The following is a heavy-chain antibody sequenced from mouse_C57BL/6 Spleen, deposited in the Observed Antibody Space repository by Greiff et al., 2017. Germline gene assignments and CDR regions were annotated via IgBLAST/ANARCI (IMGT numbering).Heavy chain of an antibody. Sequence: VKVEESGPGLVAPSQSLSITCTVSGFSLTSYGVHWVRQPPGKGLEWLVVIWSDGSTTYNSALKSRLSISKDNSKSQVFLKMNSLQTDDTAMYYCARSLLYPYYAMDYWGQGTSVTVSS. D-gene: IGHD2-12*01. J-gene: IGHJ4*01. CDR2: IWSDGST. CDR1: GFSLTSYG. CDR3: ARSLLYPYYAMDY. V-gene: IGHV2-6*03.